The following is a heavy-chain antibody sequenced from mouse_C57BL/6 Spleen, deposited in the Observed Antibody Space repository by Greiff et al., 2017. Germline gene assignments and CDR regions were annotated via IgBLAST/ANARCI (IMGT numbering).Heavy chain of an antibody. D-gene: IGHD1-1*01. CDR3: ARDYYGSSYFDY. CDR1: GYSFTDYT. J-gene: IGHJ2*01. V-gene: IGHV1-39*01. CDR2: INPNYGTT. Sequence: VQLKESGPELVKPGASVKISCKASGYSFTDYTMNWVKQSHGKSLEWIGVINPNYGTTSYNQKFKGKATLTVDQSSSTAYMQLNSRTSEDSAVYYCARDYYGSSYFDYWGQGTTLTVAS.